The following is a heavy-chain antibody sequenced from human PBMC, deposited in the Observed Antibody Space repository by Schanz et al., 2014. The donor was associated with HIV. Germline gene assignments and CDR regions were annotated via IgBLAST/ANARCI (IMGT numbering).Heavy chain of an antibody. CDR3: AKAYSTSRPYSMDI. CDR1: GFTFDDYA. J-gene: IGHJ6*02. V-gene: IGHV3-9*01. Sequence: EVQLVESGGGLVKPGGSLRLSCAVSGFTFDDYAMHWVRQAPGKGLEWVSGISWNSGSIGYADSVKGRFTISRDNAKNSLYMQMNSLRGDDTALYYCAKAYSTSRPYSMDIWGQGTTVTVSS. D-gene: IGHD6-6*01. CDR2: ISWNSGSI.